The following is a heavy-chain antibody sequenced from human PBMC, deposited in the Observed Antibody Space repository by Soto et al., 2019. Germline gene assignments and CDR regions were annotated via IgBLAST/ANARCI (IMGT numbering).Heavy chain of an antibody. CDR2: INAGNGNT. CDR3: ARVTSARHLNWFDP. CDR1: GYTFTSYA. J-gene: IGHJ5*02. Sequence: QVQLVQSGAEVKKPGASVKVSCKASGYTFTSYAMHWVRQAPGQRLEWMGWINAGNGNTKHSQKFQGRVTITRDTAASTAYMELSSLRSEDTAVYYCARVTSARHLNWFDPWGQGTLVTVSS. D-gene: IGHD6-6*01. V-gene: IGHV1-3*01.